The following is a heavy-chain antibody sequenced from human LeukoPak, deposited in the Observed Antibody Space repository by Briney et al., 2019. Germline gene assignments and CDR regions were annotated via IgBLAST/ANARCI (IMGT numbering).Heavy chain of an antibody. CDR2: IWYDGSNK. CDR3: ARGAYGDYRSIGY. J-gene: IGHJ4*02. Sequence: SCKVSGYTLTELSMHWVRQAPGKGLEWVAVIWYDGSNKYYVDSVKGRFTISRDNSKNTVYLQMNSLRAEDAAVYYCARGAYGDYRSIGYWGQGTLVTVSS. D-gene: IGHD4-17*01. CDR1: GYTLTELS. V-gene: IGHV3-33*01.